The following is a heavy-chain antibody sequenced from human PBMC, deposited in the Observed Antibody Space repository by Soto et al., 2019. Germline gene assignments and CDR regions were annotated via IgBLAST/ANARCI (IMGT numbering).Heavy chain of an antibody. CDR1: GFTFSGSA. J-gene: IGHJ4*02. CDR3: TRRVVTTFGGRIVDYFDS. D-gene: IGHD3-16*02. CDR2: IRSKANSYAT. Sequence: EVLLVESGGGLVQPGGSLKLSCAASGFTFSGSAIHWVRQASGKGLEWVGRIRSKANSYATAYAASVKGRFTVSRDDSENTAYLQMNSLKHEDTAVYYCTRRVVTTFGGRIVDYFDSWGQGTLVTVSS. V-gene: IGHV3-73*01.